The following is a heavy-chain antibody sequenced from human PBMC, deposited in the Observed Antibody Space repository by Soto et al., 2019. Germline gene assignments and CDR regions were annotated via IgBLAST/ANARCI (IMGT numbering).Heavy chain of an antibody. D-gene: IGHD3-22*01. Sequence: PGGSLRLSCAASGFTFSSYAMSWVRQDPGKGLEWVSAISGSGGSTYYADSVKGRFTISRDNSKNTLYLQMNSLRAEDTAVYYCAKGRQARTYYYDSSGSAFDIWGQGTMVTVSS. CDR2: ISGSGGST. CDR1: GFTFSSYA. V-gene: IGHV3-23*01. J-gene: IGHJ3*02. CDR3: AKGRQARTYYYDSSGSAFDI.